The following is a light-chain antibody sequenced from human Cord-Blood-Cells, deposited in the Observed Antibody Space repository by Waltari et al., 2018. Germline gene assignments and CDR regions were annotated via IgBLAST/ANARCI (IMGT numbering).Light chain of an antibody. CDR2: TDS. Sequence: SYELTQPPSVSVSPGQTARITCSGDALPKQYAYWYQQKPGQAPVLVIYTDSERPSGIPERFSCSSSGTTVTLTISGVQAEDEADYYCQSADSSGTYVVFGGGTKLTVL. V-gene: IGLV3-25*02. J-gene: IGLJ2*01. CDR3: QSADSSGTYVV. CDR1: ALPKQY.